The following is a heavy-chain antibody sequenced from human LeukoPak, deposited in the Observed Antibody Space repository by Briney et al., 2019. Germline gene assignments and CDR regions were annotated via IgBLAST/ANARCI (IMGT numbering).Heavy chain of an antibody. Sequence: RASVKVSCKASGYTFTNNAIHWVRQAPGQSLEWMGWINAESHKTKSAQKFQTRLSITTDTSASTVYMELSSLTSEDMAVYYCARGAAGSHYWFFDLWGRGTLLTVSS. CDR3: ARGAAGSHYWFFDL. D-gene: IGHD3-16*01. CDR1: GYTFTNNA. V-gene: IGHV1-3*01. CDR2: INAESHKT. J-gene: IGHJ2*01.